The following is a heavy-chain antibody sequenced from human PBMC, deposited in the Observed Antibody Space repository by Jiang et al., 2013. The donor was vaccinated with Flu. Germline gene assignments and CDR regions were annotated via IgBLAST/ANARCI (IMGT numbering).Heavy chain of an antibody. CDR3: ARGGRGMATTYFDY. J-gene: IGHJ4*02. D-gene: IGHD5-24*01. CDR2: ISYGGSNK. CDR1: GFTFSSYA. V-gene: IGHV3-30-3*01. Sequence: VQLVESGGGVVQPGRSLRLSCAASGFTFSSYAMHWVRQAPGKGLEWVAVISYGGSNKYYADSVKGRFTISRDNSKNTLYLQMNSLRAEDTAVYYCARGGRGMATTYFDYWGQGTLVTVSS.